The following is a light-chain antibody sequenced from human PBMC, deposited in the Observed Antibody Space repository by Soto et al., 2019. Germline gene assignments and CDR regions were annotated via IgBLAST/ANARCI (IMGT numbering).Light chain of an antibody. CDR3: AAWDDSLSVV. Sequence: QSVLTQPPSSSGTPGQRVTISCSGSSSNIGSNYVYWYQQVPGTAPKLLIYSNNQRTSGVPDGFSGSKSGTSASLAISGLRSEDEAEYYCAAWDDSLSVVFGGGTKVTVL. CDR1: SSNIGSNY. J-gene: IGLJ2*01. V-gene: IGLV1-47*02. CDR2: SNN.